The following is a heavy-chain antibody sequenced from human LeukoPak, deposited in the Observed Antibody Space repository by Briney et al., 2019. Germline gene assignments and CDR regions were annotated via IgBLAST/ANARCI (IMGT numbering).Heavy chain of an antibody. CDR2: INHSGST. D-gene: IGHD1-26*01. CDR3: ARRQGSVRSSDY. J-gene: IGHJ4*02. V-gene: IGHV4-34*01. Sequence: SETLSLTCAVYGGSFSGYYWSWIGQPPGKGLEWIGEINHSGSTNYNLSLKSRVTISVAASKNQFSLKLSSVTAADTAVYHCARRQGSVRSSDYWGQGTLVTVSS. CDR1: GGSFSGYY.